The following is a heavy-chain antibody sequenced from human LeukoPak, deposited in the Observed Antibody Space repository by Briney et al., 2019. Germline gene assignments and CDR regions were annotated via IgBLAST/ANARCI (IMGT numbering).Heavy chain of an antibody. CDR3: ARIGEIAATFDY. D-gene: IGHD6-6*01. CDR1: GGSFSGYY. CDR2: INHSGST. J-gene: IGHJ4*02. Sequence: SETLSLTCAVYGGSFSGYYWSWIRQPPGKVLEWIGEINHSGSTNYNPSLKSRVTISVDTSKNQFSLKLSSVTAADTAVYYCARIGEIAATFDYWGQGTLVTVSS. V-gene: IGHV4-34*01.